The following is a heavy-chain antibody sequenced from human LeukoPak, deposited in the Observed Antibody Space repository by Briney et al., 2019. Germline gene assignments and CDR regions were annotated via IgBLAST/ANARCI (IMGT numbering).Heavy chain of an antibody. CDR1: GGSISRYS. CDR3: ARDLRGGSFDY. D-gene: IGHD3-16*01. CDR2: LYSSGST. V-gene: IGHV4-4*07. J-gene: IGHJ4*02. Sequence: SETLSLTCTVSGGSISRYSWSWIRQPAGKGLEWIGRLYSSGSTNYNPSLKSRLTMSVDTSKNQFSLKLSSVTAADTAVYYCARDLRGGSFDYWGQGTLVTVSS.